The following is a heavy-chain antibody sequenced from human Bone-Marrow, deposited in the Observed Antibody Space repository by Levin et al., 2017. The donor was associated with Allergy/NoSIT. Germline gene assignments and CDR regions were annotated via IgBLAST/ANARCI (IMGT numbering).Heavy chain of an antibody. Sequence: KTGGSLRLSCEASGFTFDDYYMSWIRQAPGKGLEWVSSISGSGKIIYYGDSVKGRITISRDNAKNSLYLQMNNLRVEDTAVYHCARGSGYCGGGSCGRLLDFWGQGTLVTVSS. D-gene: IGHD2-15*01. CDR1: GFTFDDYY. J-gene: IGHJ4*02. CDR3: ARGSGYCGGGSCGRLLDF. CDR2: ISGSGKII. V-gene: IGHV3-11*01.